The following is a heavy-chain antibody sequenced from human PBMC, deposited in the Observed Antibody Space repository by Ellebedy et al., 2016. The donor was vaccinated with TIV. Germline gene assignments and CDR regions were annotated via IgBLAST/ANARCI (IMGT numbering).Heavy chain of an antibody. J-gene: IGHJ4*02. V-gene: IGHV3-13*01. D-gene: IGHD3-22*01. Sequence: GGSLRLXXAASGFTFSSYDMHWVRQATGKGLEWVSAIGTAGDTYYPGSVKGRFTISRDNSKNTLYLQMNSLRAEDTAVYYCASTDYYSVYWGQGTLVTVSS. CDR3: ASTDYYSVY. CDR1: GFTFSSYD. CDR2: IGTAGDT.